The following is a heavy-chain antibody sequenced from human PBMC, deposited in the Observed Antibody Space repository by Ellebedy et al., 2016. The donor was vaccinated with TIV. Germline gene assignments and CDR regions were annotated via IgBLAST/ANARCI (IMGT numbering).Heavy chain of an antibody. V-gene: IGHV3-23*01. CDR1: GFTFSNHW. Sequence: PGGSLRLSCAASGFTFSNHWMHWVRQAPGKGLVWVSGISGSGGSTYYADSVKGRFTISRDNSKNTLYLQMNSQRADDTAVYYCAKGSQPHSTSCYDYWGQGTLVTVSS. CDR3: AKGSQPHSTSCYDY. CDR2: ISGSGGST. J-gene: IGHJ4*02. D-gene: IGHD2-2*01.